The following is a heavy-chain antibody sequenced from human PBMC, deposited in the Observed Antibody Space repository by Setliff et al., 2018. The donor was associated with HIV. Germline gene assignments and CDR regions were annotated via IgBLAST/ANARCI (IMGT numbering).Heavy chain of an antibody. Sequence: SETLSLTCAVSGYSISSDYYWAWIRQSPGKGLEWIASASYIGSTYYSSLKSRAAISVDTSKNHFSLKLNSVTAADTAIYYCARQVWLSDNYYYYYMDVWGKGTTVTVSS. J-gene: IGHJ6*03. V-gene: IGHV4-38-2*01. D-gene: IGHD2-21*01. CDR2: ASYIGST. CDR3: ARQVWLSDNYYYYYMDV. CDR1: GYSISSDYY.